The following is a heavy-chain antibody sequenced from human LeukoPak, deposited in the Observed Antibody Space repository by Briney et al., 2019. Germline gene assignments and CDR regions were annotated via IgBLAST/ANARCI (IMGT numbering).Heavy chain of an antibody. Sequence: GGSLRLSCAASGFTFHTYWMTWVRQAPGKGLEWVANIKEDGSEKVYVDSLKGRFTISRDNAKNALYLQMNSLRVEDTAIYFCARDPYTRGFGAFDVWGQGTMVTVSS. J-gene: IGHJ3*01. CDR3: ARDPYTRGFGAFDV. CDR2: IKEDGSEK. V-gene: IGHV3-7*04. CDR1: GFTFHTYW. D-gene: IGHD2-2*02.